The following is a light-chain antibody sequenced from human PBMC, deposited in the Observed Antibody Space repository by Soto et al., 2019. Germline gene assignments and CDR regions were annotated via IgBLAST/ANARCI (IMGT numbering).Light chain of an antibody. J-gene: IGKJ2*01. CDR3: QQYGSSPPVYT. V-gene: IGKV3-20*01. CDR1: QTVSGSS. Sequence: ENVLTQSPGTLSLSPGERATLSCRASQTVSGSSLAWYQQKPGHAPRLLIYAASSPATGIPDRFRGSGSGTDFTLTISRLEPEDFAVSYCQQYGSSPPVYTFGQGTKLEIK. CDR2: AAS.